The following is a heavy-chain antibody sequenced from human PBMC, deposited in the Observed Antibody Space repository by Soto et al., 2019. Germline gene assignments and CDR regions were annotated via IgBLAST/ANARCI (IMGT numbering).Heavy chain of an antibody. D-gene: IGHD3-22*01. CDR3: AKVVRETYYYDSSGYGNVWY. CDR1: GFTFSSYA. Sequence: GGSLRLSCAASGFTFSSYAMSWVRQAPGKGLEWVSAISGSGGSTYYADSVKGRFTISRDNSKNTLYLQMNSLRAEDTAVYYCAKVVRETYYYDSSGYGNVWYWGQGTLVTVSS. J-gene: IGHJ4*02. CDR2: ISGSGGST. V-gene: IGHV3-23*01.